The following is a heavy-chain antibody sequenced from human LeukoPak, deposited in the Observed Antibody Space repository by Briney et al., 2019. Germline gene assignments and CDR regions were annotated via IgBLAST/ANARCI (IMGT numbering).Heavy chain of an antibody. CDR2: ISYDGSNK. J-gene: IGHJ3*02. CDR3: AKTWSGYSNDAFDI. D-gene: IGHD3-3*01. V-gene: IGHV3-30*18. Sequence: GGSLSLSCAASGFIFSSYGMLRVRQAPGQRLEGVAVISYDGSNKYYADSVKGRFTISRDNSKNTLYLQMNSLRAEDTAVYYCAKTWSGYSNDAFDIWGQGTMVTVSS. CDR1: GFIFSSYG.